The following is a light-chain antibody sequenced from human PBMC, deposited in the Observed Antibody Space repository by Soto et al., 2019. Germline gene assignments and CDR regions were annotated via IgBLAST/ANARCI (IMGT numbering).Light chain of an antibody. CDR3: QYYGTSCWT. CDR1: QSVSSNY. J-gene: IGKJ1*01. V-gene: IGKV3-20*01. Sequence: EIVLTQSPGTLSLSPGERATLSCRASQSVSSNYLAWYQQRPGQATRLLIYGASSRATGIPDRFSGSGSGTDFTLTISRLEPEAFAAYYCQYYGTSCWTFGQGTQVESK. CDR2: GAS.